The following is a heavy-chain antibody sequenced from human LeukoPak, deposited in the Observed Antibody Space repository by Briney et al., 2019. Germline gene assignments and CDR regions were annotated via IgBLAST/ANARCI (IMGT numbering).Heavy chain of an antibody. V-gene: IGHV4-34*01. CDR1: GGSFSGYY. CDR2: INHSGST. CDR3: ARLYSSGWYNDAFDI. J-gene: IGHJ3*02. D-gene: IGHD6-19*01. Sequence: SETLSLTCAVYGGSFSGYYWSWIRQPPGKGLERIGEINHSGSTNYNPSLKSRVTISVDTSKNQFSLKLSSVTAADTAVYYCARLYSSGWYNDAFDIWGQGTMVTVSS.